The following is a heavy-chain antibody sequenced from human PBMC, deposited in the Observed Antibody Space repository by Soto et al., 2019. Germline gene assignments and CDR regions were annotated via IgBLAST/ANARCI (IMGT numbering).Heavy chain of an antibody. CDR2: IHPSGSA. CDR1: GVSVSSAGYY. V-gene: IGHV4-31*03. CDR3: DGAHVGGYGSNWWYYQSQMDV. Sequence: VQLQESGPGLVEPSQTLSLTCTVSGVSVSSAGYYWSWIRQHPGKGLEWIGNIHPSGSAHYNPSLKSRISISAETAENKFSLKMTSVTDADTARYYCDGAHVGGYGSNWWYYQSQMDVWGKGTTATVSS. D-gene: IGHD2-8*02. J-gene: IGHJ6*04.